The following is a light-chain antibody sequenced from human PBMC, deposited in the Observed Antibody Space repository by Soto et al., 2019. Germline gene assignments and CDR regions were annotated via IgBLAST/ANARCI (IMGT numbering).Light chain of an antibody. CDR2: AAS. Sequence: DVQMTQSPSSLSASVGDRVTITCRASQSISSYLNWYQQKPGKAPKLLIYAASSLQSGVPSRFSGSGSGTDFTLTISSLQPEDFATYYCQQANSFPRLTFGGRTNVDI. CDR1: QSISSY. V-gene: IGKV1-39*01. J-gene: IGKJ4*01. CDR3: QQANSFPRLT.